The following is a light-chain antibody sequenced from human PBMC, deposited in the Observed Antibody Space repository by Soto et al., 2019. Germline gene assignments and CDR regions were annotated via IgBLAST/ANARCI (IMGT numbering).Light chain of an antibody. CDR3: QHFRA. V-gene: IGKV3-15*01. Sequence: EIVRTQFPATLSVSAGERATLSCRASQSVSSNLVWYQQKPGQAPRLLIFDASTRATGIPARFSGSGSGTDFTLTISRLEPEDFVLYYCQHFRAFGQGTRLEIK. CDR2: DAS. CDR1: QSVSSN. J-gene: IGKJ5*01.